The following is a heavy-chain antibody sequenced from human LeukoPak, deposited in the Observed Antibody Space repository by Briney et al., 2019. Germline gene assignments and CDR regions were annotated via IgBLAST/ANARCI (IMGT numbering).Heavy chain of an antibody. Sequence: SETLSLTCSVSGGSIGHFYWSWIRQPPGRGLEWIGNVYHSGDTKYSPSLQSRVTILVDTSQNQISLDLRSVTAADTALYYCARDDSCSTFDFWGLGTLVTVSS. D-gene: IGHD6-13*01. CDR1: GGSIGHFY. CDR3: ARDDSCSTFDF. CDR2: VYHSGDT. J-gene: IGHJ4*02. V-gene: IGHV4-59*01.